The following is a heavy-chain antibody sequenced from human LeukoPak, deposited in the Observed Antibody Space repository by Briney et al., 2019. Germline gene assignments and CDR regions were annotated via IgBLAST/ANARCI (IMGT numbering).Heavy chain of an antibody. V-gene: IGHV1-24*01. CDR3: AILKMTPLAVAGPLDY. CDR2: FDPEDGET. J-gene: IGHJ4*02. D-gene: IGHD6-19*01. Sequence: ASVKVSCKVSGYTLTELSMHWVRQAPGKGLEWMEGFDPEDGETIYAQKFQGRVTMTEDTSTDTAYMELSSLRSEDTAVYYCAILKMTPLAVAGPLDYWGQGTLVTVSS. CDR1: GYTLTELS.